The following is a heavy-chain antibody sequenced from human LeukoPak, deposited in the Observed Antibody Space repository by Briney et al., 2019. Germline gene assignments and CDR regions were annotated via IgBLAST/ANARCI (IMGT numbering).Heavy chain of an antibody. Sequence: PGGSLRLSCETAGFTFSSYVMHWVRRTPGKGLVWVSRISHDGIISYADSVKGRFTISRDNAKNTLILQMHSLRVEDTAVYYCARDWVYKIDYWGRGTLVTVSS. V-gene: IGHV3-74*01. J-gene: IGHJ4*02. CDR3: ARDWVYKIDY. D-gene: IGHD5-24*01. CDR2: ISHDGII. CDR1: GFTFSSYV.